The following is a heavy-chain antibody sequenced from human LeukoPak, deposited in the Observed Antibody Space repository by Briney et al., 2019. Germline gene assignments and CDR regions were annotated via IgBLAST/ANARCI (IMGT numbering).Heavy chain of an antibody. Sequence: SGGSLRLSCAASGFTFDDYGMSWVRQAPGKGLEWVSGINWNGGSTGYADSVKGRFTISRDNAKNSLYLQMNSLRAEDTALYYCARVYELREEDYYYYYMDVWGKGTTVTVSS. CDR1: GFTFDDYG. CDR2: INWNGGST. D-gene: IGHD5/OR15-5a*01. CDR3: ARVYELREEDYYYYYMDV. V-gene: IGHV3-20*04. J-gene: IGHJ6*03.